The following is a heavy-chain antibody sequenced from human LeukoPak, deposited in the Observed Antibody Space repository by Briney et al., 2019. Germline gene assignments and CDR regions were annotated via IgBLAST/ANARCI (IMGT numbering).Heavy chain of an antibody. CDR3: ARGRFLDAFDI. V-gene: IGHV4-59*01. J-gene: IGHJ3*02. CDR1: GGSISSYY. D-gene: IGHD3-3*01. Sequence: SETLSLTCTVSGGSISSYYWSWIRQPPGKGLEWIGYIYYSGSTKYKPSLKSRVTISGDTSKNQFSLKLSSVTAADTAVYYCARGRFLDAFDIWGQGTMVTVSS. CDR2: IYYSGST.